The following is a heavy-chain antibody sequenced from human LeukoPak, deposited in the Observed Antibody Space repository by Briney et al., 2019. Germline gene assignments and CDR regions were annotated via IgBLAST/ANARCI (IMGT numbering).Heavy chain of an antibody. Sequence: SQTLSLTCAISGDSVSSNSAAWNWIRQSPSRGLEWLGRTYYKSKWYNDYAVSVKSRITINPDTSENQFSLQLNSVTPEDTAVYYCTRDSGSYSSSYRFDSWGQGALVTVSS. CDR1: GDSVSSNSAA. J-gene: IGHJ4*02. V-gene: IGHV6-1*01. CDR3: TRDSGSYSSSYRFDS. D-gene: IGHD6-6*01. CDR2: TYYKSKWYN.